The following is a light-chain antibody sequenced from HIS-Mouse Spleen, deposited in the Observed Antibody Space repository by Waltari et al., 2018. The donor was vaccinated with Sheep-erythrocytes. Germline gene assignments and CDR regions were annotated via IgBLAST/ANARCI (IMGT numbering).Light chain of an antibody. Sequence: QSALTQPPSASGSPGQSVTISCTGTSSDVGGDNHVSWYQQHPGKAPKLMIYEVSKRPSGVPARFSGSRSGNTASLTGSGLQAEDEADYYCSSYAGSNNWVFGGGTKLTVL. CDR3: SSYAGSNNWV. V-gene: IGLV2-8*01. CDR2: EVS. J-gene: IGLJ3*02. CDR1: SSDVGGDNH.